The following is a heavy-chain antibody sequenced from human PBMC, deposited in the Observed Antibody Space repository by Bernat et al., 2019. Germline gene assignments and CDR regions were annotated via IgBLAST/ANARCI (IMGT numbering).Heavy chain of an antibody. CDR1: GYTFTGYY. D-gene: IGHD3-10*01. CDR3: AGGYYGSRRTGFDP. J-gene: IGHJ5*02. CDR2: INPNSGGT. V-gene: IGHV1-2*06. Sequence: QVQLVQSGAEVKKPGASVKVSCKASGYTFTGYYMHWVRQAPGQGLEWMGRINPNSGGTNYAQKLQGRVTMPRDTSSSTAYMEMGRLTSDDTAVYNCAGGYYGSRRTGFDPWGQGTLVTVS.